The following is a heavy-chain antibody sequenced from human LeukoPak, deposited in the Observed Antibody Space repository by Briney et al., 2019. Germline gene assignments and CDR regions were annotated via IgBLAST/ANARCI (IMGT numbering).Heavy chain of an antibody. D-gene: IGHD3-22*01. CDR2: ISAYNGNT. J-gene: IGHJ3*02. CDR3: AGAYYYDSSGYFGAFDI. CDR1: GYTLTELS. Sequence: ASVTVSCTVSGYTLTELSMHWVRQAPGKGLEWMGWISAYNGNTNYAQKLQGRVTMTTDTSTSTAYMELRSLRSDDTAVYYCAGAYYYDSSGYFGAFDIWGQGTMVTVSS. V-gene: IGHV1-18*01.